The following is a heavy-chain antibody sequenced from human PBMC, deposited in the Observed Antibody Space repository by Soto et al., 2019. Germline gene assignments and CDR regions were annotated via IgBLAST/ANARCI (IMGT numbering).Heavy chain of an antibody. D-gene: IGHD3-3*01. CDR2: ISYDGSNK. V-gene: IGHV3-30-3*01. Sequence: GGSLRLSCAASGFTFSSYAMHWVRQAPGKGLEWVAVISYDGSNKYYADSVKGRFTISRDNSKNTLYLQMNSLRAEDTAVYYCARDMRTIFGVALGDAFDIWGQGTMVTVSS. J-gene: IGHJ3*02. CDR1: GFTFSSYA. CDR3: ARDMRTIFGVALGDAFDI.